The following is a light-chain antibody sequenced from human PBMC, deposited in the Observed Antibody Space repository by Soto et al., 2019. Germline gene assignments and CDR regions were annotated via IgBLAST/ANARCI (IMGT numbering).Light chain of an antibody. CDR1: QSVLQSSNNNNY. V-gene: IGKV4-1*01. CDR3: KQYYTTPLT. CDR2: WAS. Sequence: DIVMTQSPDSLAVSLGERATINCQSSQSVLQSSNNNNYLAWYQQKSGQPPKLLIYWASTRESGVPDRFSGSGSGTDFTLTISSLQAEDVAVYYCKQYYTTPLTFGGGTKVEIK. J-gene: IGKJ4*01.